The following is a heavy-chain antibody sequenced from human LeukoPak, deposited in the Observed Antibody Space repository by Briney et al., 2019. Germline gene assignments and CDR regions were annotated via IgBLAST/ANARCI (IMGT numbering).Heavy chain of an antibody. V-gene: IGHV3-74*01. CDR1: GFTFTTYS. Sequence: SGGSLRLSCAASGFTFTTYSMNWVRQAPGKGLEWVSRINSDGINTSYADSVKGRFTISRDNSKNTLYLQMNSLRAEDTAVYYCARRAGAYSHPYDYWGQGTLVTVSS. CDR3: ARRAGAYSHPYDY. J-gene: IGHJ4*02. CDR2: INSDGINT. D-gene: IGHD4/OR15-4a*01.